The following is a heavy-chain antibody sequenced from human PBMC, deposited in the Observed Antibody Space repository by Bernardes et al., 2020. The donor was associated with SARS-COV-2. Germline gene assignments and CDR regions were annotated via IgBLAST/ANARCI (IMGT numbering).Heavy chain of an antibody. CDR3: SRDSFYDSSSYYYSVDAFDI. Sequence: GGSLRLSCAASGFTFSSYSMNWVRQAPGKGLEWVSFISSSSSYIYYADSVKGRFTISRDNAKNTLYLQMNSLRAEDTAVYYCSRDSFYDSSSYYYSVDAFDIWSQGTMVTVSS. CDR2: ISSSSSYI. D-gene: IGHD3-22*01. CDR1: GFTFSSYS. V-gene: IGHV3-21*01. J-gene: IGHJ3*02.